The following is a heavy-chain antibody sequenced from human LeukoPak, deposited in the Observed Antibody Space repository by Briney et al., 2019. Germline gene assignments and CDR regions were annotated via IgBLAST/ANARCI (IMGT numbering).Heavy chain of an antibody. J-gene: IGHJ4*02. D-gene: IGHD2-21*02. V-gene: IGHV1-2*02. CDR1: GYTFTGYY. CDR2: INPNSGGK. Sequence: ASVKVSCKASGYTFTGYYMHWVRQAPGQGLEWMGWINPNSGGKNYAQKFQGRVTMTRDTSISTAYMELSRLRSDDTAVYYCARAISFFYCGGDCGIDYWGQGTLVTVSS. CDR3: ARAISFFYCGGDCGIDY.